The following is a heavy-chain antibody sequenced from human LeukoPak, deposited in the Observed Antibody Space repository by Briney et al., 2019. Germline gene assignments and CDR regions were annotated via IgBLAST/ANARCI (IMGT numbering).Heavy chain of an antibody. Sequence: PGGSLRLSCAASGFTFSTYTMYWVRHPPGKRLEWVSIIGNNGGGIHYADSVRGRFTISRDNSKNTLYLQMNSLRAEDTAVYYCARDRGIVPAAIGRYFDLWGRGTLVTVSS. CDR2: IGNNGGGI. CDR1: GFTFSTYT. CDR3: ARDRGIVPAAIGRYFDL. D-gene: IGHD2-2*02. J-gene: IGHJ2*01. V-gene: IGHV3-23*01.